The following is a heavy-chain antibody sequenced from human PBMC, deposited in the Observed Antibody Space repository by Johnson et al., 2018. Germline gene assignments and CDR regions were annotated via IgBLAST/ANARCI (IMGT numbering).Heavy chain of an antibody. Sequence: EVQLLESGAEVKKPGESLKISCKGSGYSFTSYWIGWVRQMPGKGLEWMGIIYPGDSDTRYSPSFQGQVIIPADKSISTAYLQWSSLKASDIAVYYCAKVQSPGVYYDSSGSLLPDVFDIWGQGTMVTVSS. D-gene: IGHD3-22*01. CDR2: IYPGDSDT. V-gene: IGHV5-51*01. CDR1: GYSFTSYW. J-gene: IGHJ3*02. CDR3: AKVQSPGVYYDSSGSLLPDVFDI.